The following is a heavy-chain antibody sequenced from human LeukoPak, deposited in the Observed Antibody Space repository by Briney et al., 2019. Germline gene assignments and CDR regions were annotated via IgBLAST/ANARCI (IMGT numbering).Heavy chain of an antibody. CDR1: GGSFSGYY. J-gene: IGHJ4*02. Sequence: SETLSLTCAVYGGSFSGYYWSWIRQPPGKGLEWIGEINHSGSTNYNPSLKSRVTISVDTSKNQFSLKLSSVTAADTAVYYCARFGSGWYYFDHWGQGTLVTVSS. CDR3: ARFGSGWYYFDH. CDR2: INHSGST. V-gene: IGHV4-34*01. D-gene: IGHD6-19*01.